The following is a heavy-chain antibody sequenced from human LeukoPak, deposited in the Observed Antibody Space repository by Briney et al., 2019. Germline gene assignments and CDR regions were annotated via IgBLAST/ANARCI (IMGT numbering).Heavy chain of an antibody. D-gene: IGHD3-16*01. V-gene: IGHV1-18*01. CDR3: ARDNVRGYY. Sequence: ASVKVSCKASGYTFTSYGISWVRQAPGQGLEWMGWISTYNGDTKYAQKLQGRFTMTSDTSTSTAYMELRSLRSDDTAVYYCARDNVRGYYWGQGTLVTVSS. J-gene: IGHJ4*02. CDR1: GYTFTSYG. CDR2: ISTYNGDT.